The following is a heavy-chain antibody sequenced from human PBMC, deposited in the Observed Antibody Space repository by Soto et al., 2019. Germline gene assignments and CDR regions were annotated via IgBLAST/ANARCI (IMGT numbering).Heavy chain of an antibody. D-gene: IGHD6-19*01. CDR2: ISGSGGSA. V-gene: IGHV3-23*01. J-gene: IGHJ3*01. Sequence: GLSLRLSCAASGFSFSNYAMNWVRQAPGKGLEWVSVISGSGGSASYADSVQGRFTISRDNSNNTLCLQMNSLRAEDTAIYSCVREASGWYSRGSFDFWGRGTVVTVSS. CDR1: GFSFSNYA. CDR3: VREASGWYSRGSFDF.